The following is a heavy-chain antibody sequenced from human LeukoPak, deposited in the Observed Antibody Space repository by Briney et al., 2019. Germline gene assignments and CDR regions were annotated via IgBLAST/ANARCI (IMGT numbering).Heavy chain of an antibody. CDR2: IYTSGST. D-gene: IGHD6-13*01. CDR3: ARTTSYYSSSWSLHDY. V-gene: IGHV4-4*08. Sequence: SETLSLTCAVYGGSFSGYYWNWIRQPPGKGLEWIGRIYTSGSTNYNPSLKSRVTISVDTSKNQFSLKLSSVTAADTAVYYCARTTSYYSSSWSLHDYWGQGTLVTVSS. CDR1: GGSFSGYY. J-gene: IGHJ4*02.